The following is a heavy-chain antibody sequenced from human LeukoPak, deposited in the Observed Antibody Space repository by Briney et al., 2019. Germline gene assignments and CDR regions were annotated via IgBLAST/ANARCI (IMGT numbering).Heavy chain of an antibody. CDR1: GYTFTSYA. Sequence: ASVKVSCKASGYTFTSYAMHWVRQAPGQRLEWMGWINAGNGNTKYSQKFQGRVTITRDTSASTAYMELSSLRSEDTAAYYCARDGRGYSYGYVGYWGQGTLVTVSS. D-gene: IGHD5-18*01. V-gene: IGHV1-3*01. J-gene: IGHJ4*02. CDR2: INAGNGNT. CDR3: ARDGRGYSYGYVGY.